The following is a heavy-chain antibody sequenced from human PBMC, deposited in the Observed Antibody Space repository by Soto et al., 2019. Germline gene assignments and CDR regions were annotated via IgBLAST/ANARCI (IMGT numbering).Heavy chain of an antibody. V-gene: IGHV1-18*01. CDR2: ISAYNGNT. CDR3: ARAVARYPPFDY. CDR1: GYTFTSYG. Sequence: ASVKVSCKASGYTFTSYGISWVRQAPGHGLEWMGWISAYNGNTNYAQKLQGRVTMTTDTSTSTAYMELRSLRSDDTAVYYCARAVARYPPFDYWGQGTLVTVSS. J-gene: IGHJ4*02. D-gene: IGHD3-16*02.